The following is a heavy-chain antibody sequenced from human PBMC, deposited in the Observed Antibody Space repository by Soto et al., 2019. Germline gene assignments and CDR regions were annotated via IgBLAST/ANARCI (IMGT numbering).Heavy chain of an antibody. Sequence: SETLSLTCAVSGGSISSGGYSWSWIRQPPGKGLEWIGYVYHSGSTNYNPSLKSRVTFSADTSKDQFSLKLNSVTAADTAVYYCARTVLGPDLLADSFVDYYYYMDVWGQGTTVTVSS. CDR1: GGSISSGGYS. CDR2: VYHSGST. CDR3: ARTVLGPDLLADSFVDYYYYMDV. J-gene: IGHJ6*03. D-gene: IGHD3-9*01. V-gene: IGHV4-30-2*01.